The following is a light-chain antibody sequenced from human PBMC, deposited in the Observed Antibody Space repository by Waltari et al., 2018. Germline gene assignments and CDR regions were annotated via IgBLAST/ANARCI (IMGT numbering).Light chain of an antibody. CDR3: QQYGSS. CDR2: DAS. CDR1: QSVSSN. Sequence: EVVMTQSPATLSVSPGERATLTRRASQSVSSNLAWYQQKPGQAPRLLTYDASTRATGIPARFSGNGAGTEFTLTISRLEPEDFAVYYCQQYGSSFGPGTKVDIK. J-gene: IGKJ3*01. V-gene: IGKV3-15*01.